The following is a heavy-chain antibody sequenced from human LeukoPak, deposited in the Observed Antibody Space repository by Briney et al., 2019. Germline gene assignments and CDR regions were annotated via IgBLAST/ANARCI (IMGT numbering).Heavy chain of an antibody. CDR3: ARDPRPGMAVDY. CDR2: IWFDGSDK. CDR1: GFTFDDYA. J-gene: IGHJ4*02. D-gene: IGHD3-10*01. Sequence: PGRSLRLSCAASGFTFDDYAMHWVRQAPGKGLEWVAFIWFDGSDKYHADSVKGRFTISRDNSKNTLYLQMSSLRAEDTAVYYCARDPRPGMAVDYWGQGTLVTVSS. V-gene: IGHV3-33*08.